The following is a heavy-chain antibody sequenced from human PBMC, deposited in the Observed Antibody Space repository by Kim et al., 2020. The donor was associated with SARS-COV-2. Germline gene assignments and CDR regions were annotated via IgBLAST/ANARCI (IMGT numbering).Heavy chain of an antibody. CDR1: GFTFSSYG. J-gene: IGHJ4*02. CDR3: ARDYGDYGHCDY. V-gene: IGHV3-33*05. D-gene: IGHD4-17*01. CDR2: ISYDGSNK. Sequence: GGSLRLSCAASGFTFSSYGMHWVRQAPGKGLEWVAVISYDGSNKYHADSVKGRFTTSRDNSKNTLYLQMSNLRAEDTAVYYCARDYGDYGHCDYWGQGTL.